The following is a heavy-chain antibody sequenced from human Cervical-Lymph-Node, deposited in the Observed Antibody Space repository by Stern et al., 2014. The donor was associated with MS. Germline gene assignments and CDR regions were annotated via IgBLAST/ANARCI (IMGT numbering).Heavy chain of an antibody. CDR1: GFSFNWYN. CDR3: ARDALFDS. V-gene: IGHV3-21*01. CDR2: ISSTSDYT. J-gene: IGHJ4*02. Sequence: EVQLVESGGGLVKPGGSLRLSCAASGFSFNWYNMKWVRQAPGKGLEWVSSISSTSDYTYYADSVKGRFTISRDNAKKSLYLQMNSLRADDTAVYYCARDALFDSWGQGTLVTVSS.